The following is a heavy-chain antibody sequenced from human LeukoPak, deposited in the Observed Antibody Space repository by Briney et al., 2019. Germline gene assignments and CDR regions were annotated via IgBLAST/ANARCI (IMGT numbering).Heavy chain of an antibody. J-gene: IGHJ4*02. CDR3: AIPPGYCGNDCSFAH. CDR2: IYPGDYET. CDR1: GYSFSNYW. D-gene: IGHD2-21*01. V-gene: IGHV5-51*01. Sequence: GESLKISCEGSGYSFSNYWIGWVRQMPGKGLEWMGIIYPGDYETRYSPSFQGLVTISVDKSISTAYLQWSSLKASDTAMYYFAIPPGYCGNDCSFAHGGKGTRVPVSS.